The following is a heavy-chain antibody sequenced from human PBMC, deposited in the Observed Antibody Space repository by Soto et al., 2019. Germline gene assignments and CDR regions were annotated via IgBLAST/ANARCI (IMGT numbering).Heavy chain of an antibody. J-gene: IGHJ4*02. D-gene: IGHD6-13*01. CDR2: TYYSGST. Sequence: SETLSLTCTVSGGSISSSTFYWGWVRQPPGKGLEWIGHTYYSGSTYYNPSLKSRVTMSVDTSKNQFSLKLSSVIAADTAVYYCAKGYTSTWYLTSWGQGTLVTVSS. CDR1: GGSISSSTFY. CDR3: AKGYTSTWYLTS. V-gene: IGHV4-39*01.